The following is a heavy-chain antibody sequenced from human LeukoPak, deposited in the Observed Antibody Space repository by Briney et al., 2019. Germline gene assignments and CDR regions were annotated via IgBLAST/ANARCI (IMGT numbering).Heavy chain of an antibody. V-gene: IGHV1-2*02. CDR2: IKPNSGGT. D-gene: IGHD6-19*01. Sequence: ASVRVSCKASGYTFTGHSMYWVRQAPGQGLEWMGWIKPNSGGTNYAQKFQGRVTMTRDTSASTAYMELSSLRSEDTAVYYCARVVRYSSGPLTDLFPYSFDYWGQGTLVTVSS. J-gene: IGHJ4*02. CDR1: GYTFTGHS. CDR3: ARVVRYSSGPLTDLFPYSFDY.